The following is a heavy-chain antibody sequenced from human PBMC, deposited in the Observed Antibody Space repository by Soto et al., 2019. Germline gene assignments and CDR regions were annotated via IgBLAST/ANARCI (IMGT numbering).Heavy chain of an antibody. CDR2: IYYSGST. CDR1: GGSISSSSYY. D-gene: IGHD6-13*01. V-gene: IGHV4-39*01. CDR3: ARLDHSSSWYQAFDY. Sequence: QLQLQESGPGLVKPSETLSLTCTVSGGSISSSSYYWGWIRQPPGKGLEWIGSIYYSGSTYYNPSLKSRVTISVDTSKNQFSLKLSSVTAADTAVYYCARLDHSSSWYQAFDYWGQGTLVTVSS. J-gene: IGHJ4*02.